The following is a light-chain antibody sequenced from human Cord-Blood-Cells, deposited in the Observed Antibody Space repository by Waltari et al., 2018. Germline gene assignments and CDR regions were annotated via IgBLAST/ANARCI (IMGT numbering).Light chain of an antibody. CDR3: SSYTSSSTLD. J-gene: IGLJ1*01. V-gene: IGLV2-14*01. Sequence: QSALTQPASVSGSPGQSITISCTGTSSDVGGYNHVSWYQQHPGKAPKLMIYDVSNRPSGVSNRFSGSKSGNTASLTISGLQAEDEADYYCSSYTSSSTLDFGTGTKVTVL. CDR2: DVS. CDR1: SSDVGGYNH.